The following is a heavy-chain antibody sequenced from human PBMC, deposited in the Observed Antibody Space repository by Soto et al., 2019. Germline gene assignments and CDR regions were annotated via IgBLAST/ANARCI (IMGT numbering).Heavy chain of an antibody. D-gene: IGHD3-10*01. CDR3: ARARMVRRIIYYYVMDV. V-gene: IGHV4-31*03. Sequence: QVQLQESGPGLVKSSQTLSLTCTVSGGSISSDGNYWSWIRQHPGKGLEWIGYIYYSGSTNYIPSLKSRVTISVETSKNLYSLKLNSVTAAATDVYYCARARMVRRIIYYYVMDVWGQGTTVTVSS. CDR1: GGSISSDGNY. CDR2: IYYSGST. J-gene: IGHJ6*02.